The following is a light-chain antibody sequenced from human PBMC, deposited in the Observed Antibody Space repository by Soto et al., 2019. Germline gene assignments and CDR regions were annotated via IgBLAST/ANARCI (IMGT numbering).Light chain of an antibody. CDR1: QSVTSSY. CDR2: GAS. V-gene: IGKV3-20*01. Sequence: VLTQSPGTLSLSPGERATLSCRASQSVTSSYLAWYQQKPGQAPRLLIYGASNRATGIPDRFSGGGSGTDFSLTISRLEPEDFAVYYCQQYGSSRTFGQGTKV. CDR3: QQYGSSRT. J-gene: IGKJ1*01.